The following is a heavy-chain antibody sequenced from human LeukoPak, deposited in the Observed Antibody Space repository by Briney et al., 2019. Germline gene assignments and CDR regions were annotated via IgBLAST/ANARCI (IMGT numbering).Heavy chain of an antibody. J-gene: IGHJ4*02. Sequence: PGGSLRLSCAASGFTFSAYWMSWVRQAPGTGLEWVANIKPDETEKYYVDSVKGRFTISRDNAKSSLYLQMNSLRAEDTAVYYCARGLVAANTFDYWGPGTLVTVSS. CDR1: GFTFSAYW. D-gene: IGHD2-15*01. CDR3: ARGLVAANTFDY. V-gene: IGHV3-7*01. CDR2: IKPDETEK.